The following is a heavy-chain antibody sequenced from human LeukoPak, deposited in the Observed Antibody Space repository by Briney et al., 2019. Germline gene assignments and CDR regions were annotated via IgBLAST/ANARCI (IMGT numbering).Heavy chain of an antibody. CDR1: GGSIRSYY. D-gene: IGHD4-11*01. V-gene: IGHV4-59*01. CDR3: ASGAYSYYYMDV. J-gene: IGHJ6*03. Sequence: SETLSLTCTVSGGSIRSYYWSWIRQPPGKGLEWIGYIYYSGSTNYNPSLKGRVTISVDTSKNQFSLKLSSVTAADTAVYYCASGAYSYYYMDVWGKGTTVTISS. CDR2: IYYSGST.